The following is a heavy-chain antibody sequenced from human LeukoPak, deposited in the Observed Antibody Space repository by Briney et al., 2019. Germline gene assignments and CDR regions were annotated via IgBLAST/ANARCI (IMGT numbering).Heavy chain of an antibody. CDR3: AKDYGYSSSWYDY. CDR1: GFTFDDYG. J-gene: IGHJ4*02. V-gene: IGHV3-9*01. D-gene: IGHD6-13*01. CDR2: ISWNSASV. Sequence: GGSLRLSCEASGFTFDDYGMHWVRQAPGKGLEWVSTISWNSASVGYVDSVKGRFTISRDNTKKTLYLQMNSLRPEDTALYYCAKDYGYSSSWYDYWGQGTLVTVSS.